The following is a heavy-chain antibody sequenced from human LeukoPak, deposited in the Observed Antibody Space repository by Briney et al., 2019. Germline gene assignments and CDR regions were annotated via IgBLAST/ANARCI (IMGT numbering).Heavy chain of an antibody. CDR2: IRSNGGGT. CDR1: GFTFSDYS. J-gene: IGHJ4*02. V-gene: IGHV3-64D*06. D-gene: IGHD1-26*01. CDR3: VRLGGNDSDY. Sequence: GGSLRLSCSASGFTFSDYSMHWVRQAPGKGLEYVSAIRSNGGGTNYADSVKGRFTISRDNSKNTLCLQMSSLRVEDTAVYYCVRLGGNDSDYWGQGTLVTVSS.